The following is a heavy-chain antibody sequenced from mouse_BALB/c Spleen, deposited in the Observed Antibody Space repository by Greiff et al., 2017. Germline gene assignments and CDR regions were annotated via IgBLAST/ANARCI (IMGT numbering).Heavy chain of an antibody. Sequence: EVQLQQSGPGLVKPSQSLSLTCSVTGYSITSGYYWNWIRQFPGNKLEWMGYISYDGSNNYNPSLKNRISITRDTSKNQFFLKLNSVTTEDTATYYCARSTDYWGQGTTLTVSS. V-gene: IGHV3-6*02. CDR1: GYSITSGYY. CDR2: ISYDGSN. J-gene: IGHJ2*01. CDR3: ARSTDY.